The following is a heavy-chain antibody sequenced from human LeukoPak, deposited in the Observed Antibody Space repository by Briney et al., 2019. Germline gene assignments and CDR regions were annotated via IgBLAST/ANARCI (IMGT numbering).Heavy chain of an antibody. V-gene: IGHV3-48*03. CDR3: ARGGYSSVWYYHAFDI. CDR1: GFTFSSYE. Sequence: GGSLRLSCAASGFTFSSYEMNWVRQAPGKGLEWVSYISSSGTTIYYADSVQGRFTISRDNAKNSLYLQMNSLRAEDTAVYYCARGGYSSVWYYHAFDIWGQGTMVTVSS. J-gene: IGHJ3*02. D-gene: IGHD6-19*01. CDR2: ISSSGTTI.